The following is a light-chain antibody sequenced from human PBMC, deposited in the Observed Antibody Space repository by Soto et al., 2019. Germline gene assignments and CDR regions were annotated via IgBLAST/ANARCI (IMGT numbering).Light chain of an antibody. Sequence: EIVLTQSPATLSLSPGERATLSCRASQSVRNYLAWYQQKPGQAPRLLIYDASNRATGSPARFSGSGSGTDFTLTISSREPEDFAVYYCHQRINWPPITFGQGTRLEIK. J-gene: IGKJ5*01. CDR3: HQRINWPPIT. CDR2: DAS. CDR1: QSVRNY. V-gene: IGKV3-11*01.